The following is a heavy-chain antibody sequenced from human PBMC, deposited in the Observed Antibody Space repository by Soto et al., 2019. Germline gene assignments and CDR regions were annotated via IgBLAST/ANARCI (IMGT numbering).Heavy chain of an antibody. J-gene: IGHJ4*02. CDR3: AREQHSSGWYYFDY. CDR1: GFTFSSYS. D-gene: IGHD6-19*01. Sequence: EVQLVESGGGLVQPGGSLRLSCAASGFTFSSYSMNWVRQAPGKGLEWVSYISSSSSTIYYADSVKSRFTISRDNAKNSLYLQMNSLRDEDTAVYYCAREQHSSGWYYFDYWGQGTLVTVSS. V-gene: IGHV3-48*02. CDR2: ISSSSSTI.